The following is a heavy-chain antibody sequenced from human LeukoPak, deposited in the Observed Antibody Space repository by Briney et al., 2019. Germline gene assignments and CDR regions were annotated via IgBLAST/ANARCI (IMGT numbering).Heavy chain of an antibody. D-gene: IGHD5-24*01. Sequence: SETLSLTCTVSGGSISSYYWSRIRQPPGKGLEWIGYIYYSGSTNYNPSLKSRVTISVDTSKNQFSLKMSSVTAADTAVYYCARRRSGDYWGQGTLVTVSS. CDR1: GGSISSYY. J-gene: IGHJ4*02. CDR3: ARRRSGDY. V-gene: IGHV4-59*01. CDR2: IYYSGST.